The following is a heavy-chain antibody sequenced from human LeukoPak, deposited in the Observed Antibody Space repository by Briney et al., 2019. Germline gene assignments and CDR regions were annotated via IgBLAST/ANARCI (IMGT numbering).Heavy chain of an antibody. V-gene: IGHV4-59*01. CDR3: ARSVGYNWFDP. Sequence: LETLSLTCTVSGGSISSYYWSWIRQPPGKGLEWIGYIYYSGSTNYNPSLKSRVTISVDTSKNQFSLKLSSVTAADTAVYYCARSVGYNWFDPWGQGTLVTVSS. D-gene: IGHD1-26*01. CDR1: GGSISSYY. CDR2: IYYSGST. J-gene: IGHJ5*02.